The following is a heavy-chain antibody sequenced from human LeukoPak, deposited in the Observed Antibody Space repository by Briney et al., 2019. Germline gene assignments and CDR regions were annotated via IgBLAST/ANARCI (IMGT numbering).Heavy chain of an antibody. Sequence: GGSLRLSCAASGFAFSSYSMNWVRQAPGKGLEWVSYISSSSSTIYYADSVKGRFTISRDNAKNSLYLQMNSLRAEDTAVYYCARDPSYDFWSGYSRARLYYYYMDVWGKGTTVTVSS. CDR1: GFAFSSYS. CDR2: ISSSSSTI. CDR3: ARDPSYDFWSGYSRARLYYYYMDV. J-gene: IGHJ6*03. V-gene: IGHV3-48*01. D-gene: IGHD3-3*01.